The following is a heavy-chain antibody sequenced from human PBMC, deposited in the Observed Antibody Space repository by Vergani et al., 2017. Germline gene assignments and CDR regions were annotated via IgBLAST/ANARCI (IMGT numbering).Heavy chain of an antibody. J-gene: IGHJ4*02. CDR1: GCIFRNFG. V-gene: IGHV3-30*02. D-gene: IGHD4-11*01. Sequence: QVQLVESAGGVVQPGGSLRLSCAASGCIFRNFGMHWIRQAPGKGLEWLAYIGKDGINTRYRDAVKGRFTVSRDNSKDILYLPMDCLRSEDTALYYCAKYLRDYTDGLHNSWGPGTIVIVSS. CDR3: AKYLRDYTDGLHNS. CDR2: IGKDGINT.